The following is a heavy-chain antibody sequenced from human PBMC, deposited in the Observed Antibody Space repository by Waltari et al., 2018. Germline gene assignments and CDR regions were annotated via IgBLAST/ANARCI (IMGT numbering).Heavy chain of an antibody. CDR3: ASDVYEQWNGWVDRFDP. V-gene: IGHV1-69*13. CDR1: GGTFSSYA. D-gene: IGHD6-19*01. CDR2: IIPIFGTA. J-gene: IGHJ5*02. Sequence: QVQLVQSGAEVTKPGSSVKVSCKASGGTFSSYAISWVRQPPGQGPEWMGGIIPIFGTANYAQKFQGRVTITADESTSTAYMELSSLRSEDTAVYYCASDVYEQWNGWVDRFDPWGQGTLVTVSS.